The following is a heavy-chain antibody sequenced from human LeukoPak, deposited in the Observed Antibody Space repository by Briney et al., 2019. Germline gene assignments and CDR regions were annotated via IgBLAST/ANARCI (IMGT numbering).Heavy chain of an antibody. CDR2: IKSKTDGGTT. D-gene: IGHD3-10*01. Sequence: PGGSLRLSCAASGFTFSNAWMSWVRQAPGKGLEWVGRIKSKTDGGTTDYAAPVKGRFTISRDDSKNTLYLQMNSLKTEDTATYYCSTLWFGDLFYHYWGQGTLVTVSS. CDR3: STLWFGDLFYHY. V-gene: IGHV3-15*01. CDR1: GFTFSNAW. J-gene: IGHJ4*02.